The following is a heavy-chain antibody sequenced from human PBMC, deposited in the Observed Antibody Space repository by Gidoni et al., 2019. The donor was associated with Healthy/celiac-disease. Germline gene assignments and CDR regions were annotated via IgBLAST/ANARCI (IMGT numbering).Heavy chain of an antibody. J-gene: IGHJ6*02. CDR2: ISSSGSTI. Sequence: VSYISSSGSTIYYADSVKGRFTISRDNAKNSLYLQMNSLRAEDTAVYYCARDKVVPAARPTYYYYGMDVWGQGTTVTVSS. CDR3: ARDKVVPAARPTYYYYGMDV. D-gene: IGHD2-2*02. V-gene: IGHV3-11*01.